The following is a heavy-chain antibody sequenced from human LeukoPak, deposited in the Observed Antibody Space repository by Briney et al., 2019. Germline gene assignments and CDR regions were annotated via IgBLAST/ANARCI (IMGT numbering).Heavy chain of an antibody. CDR2: IHYSGST. D-gene: IGHD4-17*01. CDR1: GGSISSGNYY. J-gene: IGHJ5*02. V-gene: IGHV4-30-4*01. Sequence: SETLSLTCTVSGGSISSGNYYWNWIRQPPGKGLECIGYIHYSGSTYYNPSLKSRVTISVDTSKNQFSLKLSSVTAADTAVYCCVRGRGTAVTTGNWLDPWGQGTLVTVSS. CDR3: VRGRGTAVTTGNWLDP.